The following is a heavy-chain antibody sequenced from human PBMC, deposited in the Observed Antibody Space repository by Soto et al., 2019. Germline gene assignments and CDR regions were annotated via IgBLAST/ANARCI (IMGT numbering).Heavy chain of an antibody. V-gene: IGHV1-18*01. D-gene: IGHD3-22*01. CDR1: GYRFTKSA. CDR3: ARVTYYYDSSGYYGYYFDY. CDR2: ISGDNGNT. J-gene: IGHJ4*02. Sequence: GAPVEFSCNACGYRFTKSAMHWVRQDTRQRLEWLGWISGDNGNTNYAQKLQGRVTMTTDTSTSTAYMELRSLRSDDTAVYYCARVTYYYDSSGYYGYYFDYWGQGTLVTVSS.